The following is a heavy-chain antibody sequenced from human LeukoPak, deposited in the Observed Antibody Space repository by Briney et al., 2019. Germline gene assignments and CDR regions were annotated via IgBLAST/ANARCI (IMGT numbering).Heavy chain of an antibody. V-gene: IGHV4-4*07. J-gene: IGHJ4*02. Sequence: SETLSLTCTVSGGSISSYYWSWIRQPAGKGLEWIGRIYTSGSTNYNPSLKSRVTMSVDTSKNQFSLKLSSVTAADTAVYYCASSPHLTIFGVVPVPGFDYWGQGTLVTVSS. CDR3: ASSPHLTIFGVVPVPGFDY. CDR1: GGSISSYY. CDR2: IYTSGST. D-gene: IGHD3-3*01.